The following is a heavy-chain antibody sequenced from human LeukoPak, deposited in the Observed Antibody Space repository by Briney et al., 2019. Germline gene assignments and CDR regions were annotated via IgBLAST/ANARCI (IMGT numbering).Heavy chain of an antibody. V-gene: IGHV4-39*01. CDR2: IYYSGST. D-gene: IGHD3-10*01. CDR1: GGSITSSSYY. Sequence: SETLSLTCTVSGGSITSSSYYWGWIRQPPGKGLEWIGNIYYSGSTYYNPSLKSRVTISVDTSKNQFSLKLSSVTAADTAVYYCASLPYYYAAGDYMDVWGKGSTVTISS. J-gene: IGHJ6*03. CDR3: ASLPYYYAAGDYMDV.